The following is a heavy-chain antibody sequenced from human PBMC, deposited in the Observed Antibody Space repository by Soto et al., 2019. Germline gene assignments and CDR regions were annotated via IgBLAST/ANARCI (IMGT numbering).Heavy chain of an antibody. J-gene: IGHJ5*02. CDR1: GGTFSSYA. V-gene: IGHV1-69*13. CDR2: IIPIFGTA. D-gene: IGHD2-15*01. CDR3: ARVFCRGGSCYENCFDP. Sequence: ASVKVSCKASGGTFSSYAISWVRQAPGQGLEWMGGIIPIFGTANYAQKFQGRVTITADESTSTAYMELSSLRSEDTAVYYCARVFCRGGSCYENCFDPWARGTLVTI.